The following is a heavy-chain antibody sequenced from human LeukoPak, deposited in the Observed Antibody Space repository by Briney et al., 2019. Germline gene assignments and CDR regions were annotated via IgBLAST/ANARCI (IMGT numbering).Heavy chain of an antibody. Sequence: GGSLRLSCAASGFTFSSYAMSWVRQAPGKGLEWVSAISGSGGSTYYAGSVKGRFTISRDNSKNTLYLQMNSLRAEDTAVYYCAKEDRGGYYDSSGYAFDYWGQGTLVTVSS. CDR2: ISGSGGST. J-gene: IGHJ4*02. CDR3: AKEDRGGYYDSSGYAFDY. D-gene: IGHD3-22*01. V-gene: IGHV3-23*01. CDR1: GFTFSSYA.